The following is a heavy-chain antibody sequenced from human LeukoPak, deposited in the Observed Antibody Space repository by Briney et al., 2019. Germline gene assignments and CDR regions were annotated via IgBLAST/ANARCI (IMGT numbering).Heavy chain of an antibody. J-gene: IGHJ4*02. CDR1: GGSISSYY. Sequence: PSETLSLTCTVSGGSISSYYWGWIRQPPGEGLEWIGSIYYSGSSYYNPSLKSRVTISVDTSKNQFSLKLSSVTAADTAVYYCARHSIPYYFDYWGQGTLVTVSS. V-gene: IGHV4-39*01. CDR2: IYYSGSS. CDR3: ARHSIPYYFDY.